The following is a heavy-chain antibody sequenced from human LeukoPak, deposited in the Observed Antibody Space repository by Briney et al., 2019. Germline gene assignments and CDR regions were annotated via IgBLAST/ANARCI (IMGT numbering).Heavy chain of an antibody. CDR2: INTYNGNT. CDR3: ARDNSVEDTAWWFDP. Sequence: GASVKVSCKASGYTFTSYSISWVRQAPGQGLEWMGWINTYNGNTNYAQKLQGRVTMTTDTSTSTAYMELRSLRSEDTAVYYCARDNSVEDTAWWFDPWGQGTLVTVSS. V-gene: IGHV1-18*01. D-gene: IGHD4-23*01. CDR1: GYTFTSYS. J-gene: IGHJ5*02.